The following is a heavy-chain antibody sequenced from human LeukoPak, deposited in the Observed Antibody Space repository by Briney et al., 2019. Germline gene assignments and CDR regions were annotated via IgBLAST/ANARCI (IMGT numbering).Heavy chain of an antibody. CDR1: GYTFTSYD. J-gene: IGHJ3*02. CDR2: MNPNSGNT. V-gene: IGHV1-8*03. CDR3: ARGSSGFLHDAFDI. D-gene: IGHD6-19*01. Sequence: ASVKVSCKASGYTFTSYDINWVRQATGQGLEWMGRMNPNSGNTDYAQKFQGRTTITRNTSISTAYMELSTLRSDDTAVYYCARGSSGFLHDAFDIWGQGTMVTVSS.